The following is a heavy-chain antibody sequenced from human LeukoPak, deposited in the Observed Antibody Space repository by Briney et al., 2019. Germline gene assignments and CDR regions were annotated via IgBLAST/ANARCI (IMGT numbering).Heavy chain of an antibody. V-gene: IGHV4-34*01. CDR2: INHSGST. CDR3: ARGHRFGGVILGSTIGNWFDP. J-gene: IGHJ5*02. D-gene: IGHD3-16*01. CDR1: GGSFSGYY. Sequence: SETLSLTCAVYGGSFSGYYWGWIRQPPGKGLEWIGEINHSGSTNYNPSLKSRVTISVDTSKNQFSLKLSSVTAADTAVYYCARGHRFGGVILGSTIGNWFDPWGQGTLVTVSS.